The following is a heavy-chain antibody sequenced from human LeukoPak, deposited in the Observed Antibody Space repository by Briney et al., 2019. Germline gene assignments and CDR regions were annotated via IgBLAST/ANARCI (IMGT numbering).Heavy chain of an antibody. CDR1: GGSISSYY. Sequence: SETLSLTCTVSGGSISSYYWSWIRQPPGKGLEWIGYIYTSGSTNYNPSLKSRVTISVDTSKNQFSLKLSSVTAADTAVYYCAGRVNWNYGNNWFDPWGQGTLVTVSS. D-gene: IGHD1-7*01. CDR2: IYTSGST. V-gene: IGHV4-4*09. J-gene: IGHJ5*02. CDR3: AGRVNWNYGNNWFDP.